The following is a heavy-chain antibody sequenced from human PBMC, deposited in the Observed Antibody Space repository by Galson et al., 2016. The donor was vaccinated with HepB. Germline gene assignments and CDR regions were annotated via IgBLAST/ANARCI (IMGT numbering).Heavy chain of an antibody. CDR3: VKRDCNTINCRKGAFDI. CDR1: GFTFSGYA. Sequence: SLRLSCAASGFTFSGYAMHWVRQAPGKGLEYVSGISSDGSSTYFTDSVKDRFTISRDNSEDTLYLQMSSLRPEDTALYYCVKRDCNTINCRKGAFDIWGQGTVVTVSS. D-gene: IGHD2/OR15-2a*01. CDR2: ISSDGSST. V-gene: IGHV3-64D*06. J-gene: IGHJ3*02.